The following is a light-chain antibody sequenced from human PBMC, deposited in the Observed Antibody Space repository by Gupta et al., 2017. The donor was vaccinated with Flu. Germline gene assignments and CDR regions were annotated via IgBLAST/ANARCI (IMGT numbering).Light chain of an antibody. Sequence: PGKTARITCSGDALQKQYAYWYQQKPGQAPVLVIYKDSERPSGIPERFSGSSSGTTVTLTISGVQAEDEADYYCQSADSSGTWVFGGGTKLTVL. CDR2: KDS. CDR1: ALQKQY. V-gene: IGLV3-25*03. CDR3: QSADSSGTWV. J-gene: IGLJ3*02.